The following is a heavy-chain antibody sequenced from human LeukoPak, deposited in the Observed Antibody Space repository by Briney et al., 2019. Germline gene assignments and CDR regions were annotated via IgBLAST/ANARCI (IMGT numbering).Heavy chain of an antibody. V-gene: IGHV1-69*05. Sequence: SVKVSCNASGGSFSSYAISWGRHALGQALEWMGGIIPIFGQANCAQKFQGRFTITTDDSTSTAYMELSSLRSENTAVYYCARGLNYYDSTRWDYWGQGTLVTVSS. D-gene: IGHD3-22*01. CDR2: IIPIFGQA. J-gene: IGHJ4*02. CDR3: ARGLNYYDSTRWDY. CDR1: GGSFSSYA.